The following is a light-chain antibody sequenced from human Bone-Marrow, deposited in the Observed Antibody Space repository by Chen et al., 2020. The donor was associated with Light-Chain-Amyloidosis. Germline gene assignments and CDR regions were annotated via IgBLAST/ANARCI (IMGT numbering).Light chain of an antibody. CDR2: SNN. Sequence: VLTQPPSVSGTPGQRVTISCSGSNSNIGNNAVNWYQQQYPVTAPKLLIYSNNQRPSGVPDRFAGSMSGTSASLAISGLQPEDEAEYYCATWDDSLNGVMFGGGTKLTVL. CDR3: ATWDDSLNGVM. J-gene: IGLJ3*02. V-gene: IGLV1-44*01. CDR1: NSNIGNNA.